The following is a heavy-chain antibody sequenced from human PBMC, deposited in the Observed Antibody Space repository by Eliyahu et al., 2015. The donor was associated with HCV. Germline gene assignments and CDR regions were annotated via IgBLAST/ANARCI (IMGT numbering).Heavy chain of an antibody. CDR1: GGSITTYX. J-gene: IGHJ5*02. D-gene: IGHD6-19*01. CDR3: ASGGGGIAVAGTGGWFDP. Sequence: QVQLQESGPGLVKPSXTLSLTCTVSGGSITTYXWSWIRQPPGKGLEWIGYIHYSGSTNHHPSLKSRVTISVDTSKNQFSLKLTSVTAADTAVYYCASGGGGIAVAGTGGWFDPWGQGTLVTVSS. CDR2: IHYSGST. V-gene: IGHV4-59*01.